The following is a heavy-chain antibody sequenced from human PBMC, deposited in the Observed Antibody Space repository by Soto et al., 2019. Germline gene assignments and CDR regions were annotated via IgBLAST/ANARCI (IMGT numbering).Heavy chain of an antibody. D-gene: IGHD2-15*01. CDR2: ISYDGSNE. V-gene: IGHV3-30-3*01. J-gene: IGHJ5*02. CDR1: GFIFSSHV. CDR3: ARDVVSKGSVDH. Sequence: QVQLVESGGGVVQPGRSLRLSCAASGFIFSSHVMHWVRQAPGKGLEWVALISYDGSNEYYADSVKGRFTISRDNSKNTLYLQMNSLRTEDTAMYYCARDVVSKGSVDHWGQGTLVTVSS.